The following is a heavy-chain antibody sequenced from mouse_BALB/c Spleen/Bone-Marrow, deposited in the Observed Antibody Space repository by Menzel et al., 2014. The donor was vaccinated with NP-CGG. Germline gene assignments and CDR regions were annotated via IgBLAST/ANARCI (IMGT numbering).Heavy chain of an antibody. CDR2: ISSGSSTI. CDR1: GFTFSSFG. CDR3: TRGGNWDDFDS. Sequence: EVQLVESGGGLVQPGGSRKLSCAASGFTFSSFGMHWVRQAPEKGLEWVAYISSGSSTIFYADTVKGRSTVSRDNPKNTLFLQMTSLRSEDTAMYFCTRGGNWDDFDSWGQGTTPTVSS. J-gene: IGHJ2*01. D-gene: IGHD4-1*01. V-gene: IGHV5-17*02.